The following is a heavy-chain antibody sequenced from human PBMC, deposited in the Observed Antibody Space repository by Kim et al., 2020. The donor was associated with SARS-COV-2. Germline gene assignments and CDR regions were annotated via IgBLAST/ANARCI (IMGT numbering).Heavy chain of an antibody. CDR3: ARYVTMIEAFDI. J-gene: IGHJ3*02. CDR2: IYSGGST. D-gene: IGHD3-22*01. V-gene: IGHV3-66*01. Sequence: GGSLRLSCAASGFTVSSNYMSWVRQAPGKGLEWVSVIYSGGSTYYADSVKGRFTISRDNSKNTLYLQMNSLRAEDTAVYYCARYVTMIEAFDIWGQGTMVTVSS. CDR1: GFTVSSNY.